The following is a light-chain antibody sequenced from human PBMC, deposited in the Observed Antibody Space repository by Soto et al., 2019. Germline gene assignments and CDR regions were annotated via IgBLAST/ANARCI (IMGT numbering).Light chain of an antibody. Sequence: EVVLTQSPGTLSLSPGERATLSCRASETVWSNYLAWYQQQPGQAPRLLIFDASSRATGIPDRFSGSGSGTEFSLTISRLEPEDSAVYFCHHYGYGADTFGQGTKLEI. CDR1: ETVWSNY. J-gene: IGKJ2*01. CDR2: DAS. V-gene: IGKV3-20*01. CDR3: HHYGYGADT.